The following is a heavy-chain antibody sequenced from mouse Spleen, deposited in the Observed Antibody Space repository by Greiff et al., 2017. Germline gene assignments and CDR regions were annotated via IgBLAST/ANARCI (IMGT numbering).Heavy chain of an antibody. V-gene: IGHV5-17*01. CDR1: GLTFSDYG. CDR2: ISSGSSTI. J-gene: IGHJ4*01. CDR3: ARDYRYPFYAMDY. Sequence: EVNLVESGGGLVKPGGSLKLSCAASGLTFSDYGMHWVRQAPEKGLEWVAYISSGSSTIYYADTVKGRFTISRDNAKNTLFLQMTSLRSEDTAMYYCARDYRYPFYAMDYWGQGTSVTVSS. D-gene: IGHD2-14*01.